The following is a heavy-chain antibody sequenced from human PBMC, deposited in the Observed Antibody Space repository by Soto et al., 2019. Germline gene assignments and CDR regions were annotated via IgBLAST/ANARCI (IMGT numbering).Heavy chain of an antibody. D-gene: IGHD6-13*01. J-gene: IGHJ6*02. CDR3: AGVSSGSSWLYYYYGMAV. CDR1: GGSISSGGYY. Sequence: SETLSLTCTVSGGSISSGGYYWSWVRQHPGKGLEWIGYIYYSGSTYYNPSLKSRVTISVDTSKNQFSLKLSSVTAADTAVYYCAGVSSGSSWLYYYYGMAVWGPGTTVTVSS. CDR2: IYYSGST. V-gene: IGHV4-31*03.